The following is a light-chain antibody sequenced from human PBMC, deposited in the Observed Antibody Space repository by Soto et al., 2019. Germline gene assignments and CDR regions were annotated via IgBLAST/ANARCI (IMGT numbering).Light chain of an antibody. J-gene: IGKJ4*01. Sequence: QLTQSPCSLSASVGDRVTITCRASQGIGSFLAWYQQKPGKAPKLLIYAASTLQGGVPSRFSGRGSWADFTLTLSRLQPEDFSTFYRQPLNNYPPTFGGGTKVEIK. V-gene: IGKV1-9*01. CDR1: QGIGSF. CDR3: QPLNNYPPT. CDR2: AAS.